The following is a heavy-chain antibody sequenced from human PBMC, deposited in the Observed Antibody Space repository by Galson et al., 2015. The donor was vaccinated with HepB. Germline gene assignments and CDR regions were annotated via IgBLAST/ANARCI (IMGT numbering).Heavy chain of an antibody. D-gene: IGHD4-17*01. J-gene: IGHJ4*02. Sequence: TLSLTCTVSGGSISSSSYYWGWIRQPPGKGLEWIGSIYYSGSTYYNPSLKSRVTISVDTSKNQFSLKLSSVTAADTAVYYCARKLPPQQALYGDYIPPINNYFDYWGQGTLVTVSS. CDR2: IYYSGST. V-gene: IGHV4-39*01. CDR3: ARKLPPQQALYGDYIPPINNYFDY. CDR1: GGSISSSSYY.